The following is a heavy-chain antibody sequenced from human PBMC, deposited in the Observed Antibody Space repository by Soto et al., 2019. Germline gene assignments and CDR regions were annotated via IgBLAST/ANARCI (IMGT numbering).Heavy chain of an antibody. J-gene: IGHJ5*02. Sequence: QVQLVESGGGVVQPGRSLRLSCAASGFTFSSYAMHWVRQAPGKGLEWVAVISYDGSNKYYADSVKGRFTISRESSKNTLYLQMYSLRAEDTAVYYCARDDSSNYRGAPNWFGPWGQGTLVTVSS. CDR3: ARDDSSNYRGAPNWFGP. V-gene: IGHV3-30-3*01. CDR1: GFTFSSYA. D-gene: IGHD4-4*01. CDR2: ISYDGSNK.